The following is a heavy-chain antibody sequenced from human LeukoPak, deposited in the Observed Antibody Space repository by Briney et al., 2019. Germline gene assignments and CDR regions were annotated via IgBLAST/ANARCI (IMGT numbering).Heavy chain of an antibody. Sequence: GGSLRLSCASSGFTFSSYVMTWVRQAPGKRLEWVSGISGTGDSTYYADSVKGRFTISRDNSKNTVYLQMNSLRVEDTAVYYCAKGSSAVGGGLHADYWGQGTLVTASS. J-gene: IGHJ4*02. D-gene: IGHD6-13*01. CDR1: GFTFSSYV. CDR2: ISGTGDST. V-gene: IGHV3-23*01. CDR3: AKGSSAVGGGLHADY.